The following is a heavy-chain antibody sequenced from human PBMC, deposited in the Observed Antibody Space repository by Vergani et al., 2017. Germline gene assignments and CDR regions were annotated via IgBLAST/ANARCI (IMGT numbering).Heavy chain of an antibody. Sequence: QVQLQESGPGLVKPPGTLSLTCAVSGGSISGTNWWSWVRQSPGKGLEWIGEIYHSGSTNYNPSLKSRVTISVDKSKNQFSLKLSSVTAADTAVYYCARKYGGYAGGYFDYWGQGTLVAVSS. J-gene: IGHJ4*02. D-gene: IGHD5-12*01. CDR3: ARKYGGYAGGYFDY. CDR2: IYHSGST. V-gene: IGHV4-4*03. CDR1: GGSISGTNW.